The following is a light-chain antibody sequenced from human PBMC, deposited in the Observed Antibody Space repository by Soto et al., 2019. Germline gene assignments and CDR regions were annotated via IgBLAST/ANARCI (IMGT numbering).Light chain of an antibody. CDR2: GAS. CDR3: QQRRNWPPGIT. Sequence: EIVLTQSPGTLSLSPGERATLSCRASLSVSSSYLAWYQQKPGQAPRLLIFGASTRATGIPARFSGSGSGTDFTLTISSLEPEDFAVYYCQQRRNWPPGITFGQGTRLEIK. V-gene: IGKV3D-20*02. CDR1: LSVSSSY. J-gene: IGKJ5*01.